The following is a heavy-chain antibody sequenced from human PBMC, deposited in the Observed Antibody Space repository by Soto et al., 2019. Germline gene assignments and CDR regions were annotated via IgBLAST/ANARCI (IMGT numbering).Heavy chain of an antibody. J-gene: IGHJ6*02. CDR1: GGSFSGYY. CDR3: ARGPIQIFRVVIVYYGLDV. CDR2: INHSGST. V-gene: IGHV4-34*01. Sequence: SETLSLTCAVYGGSFSGYYWSWIRQPPGKGLEWIGEINHSGSTNYNPSLKSRVTISVDTSKNQFSLKLSSVTAADTAVYYCARGPIQIFRVVIVYYGLDVWGQGTTVTVSS. D-gene: IGHD3-3*01.